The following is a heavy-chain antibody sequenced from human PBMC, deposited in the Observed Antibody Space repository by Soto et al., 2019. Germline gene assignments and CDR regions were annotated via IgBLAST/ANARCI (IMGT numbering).Heavy chain of an antibody. J-gene: IGHJ4*02. V-gene: IGHV3-53*01. CDR1: GFTVSSNY. Sequence: PGGSLRLSCAASGFTVSSNYMSWVRQAPGKGLERVSVIYTGGNTYYADSVKGRFTISRDNSKNSIYLQMNSLRAEDTAVYYCARGSGSGYCSSTACYGLFDCWGQGTLVTVSS. D-gene: IGHD2-2*01. CDR3: ARGSGSGYCSSTACYGLFDC. CDR2: IYTGGNT.